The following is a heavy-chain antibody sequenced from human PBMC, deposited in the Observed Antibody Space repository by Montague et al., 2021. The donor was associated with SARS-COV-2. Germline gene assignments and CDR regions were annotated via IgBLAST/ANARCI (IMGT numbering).Heavy chain of an antibody. V-gene: IGHV4-31*03. J-gene: IGHJ3*02. D-gene: IGHD2-21*01. Sequence: TLSLTCTVSGGSISSGGYYWSWIRQHPGKGLEWIGYIYYSGSTYYNPSLKSRVTISVDTSKNQFSLKLSSVTAADAAVYYCARAFVVVIAIDAFDIWGQGTMVTVSS. CDR2: IYYSGST. CDR3: ARAFVVVIAIDAFDI. CDR1: GGSISSGGYY.